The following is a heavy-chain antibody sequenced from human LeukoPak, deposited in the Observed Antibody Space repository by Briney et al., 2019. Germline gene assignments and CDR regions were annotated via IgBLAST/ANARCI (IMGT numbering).Heavy chain of an antibody. D-gene: IGHD3-22*01. Sequence: GGTLRLSCSASGFIFNNYCLRWVRQAPGKGLEWVSAISNDGGGTTYADFVKGRFTISRDNSKNTLSLQMNSLRPEDTALYYCAKGNSGYFADLWGQGTVVTVSS. V-gene: IGHV3-23*01. CDR3: AKGNSGYFADL. CDR1: GFIFNNYC. J-gene: IGHJ5*02. CDR2: ISNDGGGT.